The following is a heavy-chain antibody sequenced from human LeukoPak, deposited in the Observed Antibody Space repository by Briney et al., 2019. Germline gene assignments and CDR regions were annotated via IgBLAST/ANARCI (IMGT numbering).Heavy chain of an antibody. Sequence: RPSETLSLTCAVYGGSFSGYYWSWIRQPPGKGLEWIGEINHSGSTNYNPSLKSRVTISVDTSKNEFSLKVTSVTAADTAVYYCARAVYDSSGYDTFDIWGQGTMVTVSS. CDR1: GGSFSGYY. D-gene: IGHD3-22*01. CDR3: ARAVYDSSGYDTFDI. V-gene: IGHV4-34*01. J-gene: IGHJ3*02. CDR2: INHSGST.